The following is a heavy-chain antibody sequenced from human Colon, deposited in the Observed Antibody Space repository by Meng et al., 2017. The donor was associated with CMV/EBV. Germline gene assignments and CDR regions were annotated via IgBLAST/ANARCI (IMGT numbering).Heavy chain of an antibody. J-gene: IGHJ4*02. Sequence: SLKISCAASGFVFNDYAMNWVRQAPGKGPEWVASLSWDGGRVYYADSVRGRFTISRDNAKNSLSLQMNSLRGEDAALYYCVKSMWTNYPPYDFWGLGALVTVSS. CDR1: GFVFNDYA. CDR3: VKSMWTNYPPYDF. CDR2: LSWDGGRV. D-gene: IGHD5-24*01. V-gene: IGHV3-9*01.